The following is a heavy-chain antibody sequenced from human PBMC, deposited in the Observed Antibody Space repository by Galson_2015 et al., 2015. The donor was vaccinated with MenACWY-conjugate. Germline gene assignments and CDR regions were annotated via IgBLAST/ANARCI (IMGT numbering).Heavy chain of an antibody. CDR3: AKDVYMDV. Sequence: SLRLSCAVSGFTFRQYAMSWVRQVPGTGLEWVAIISDSGAATHYIDSVKGRFTISRDNSKNTLYLQMSRLRAEDTALYYCAKDVYMDVWGKGTTVSVSS. V-gene: IGHV3-23*01. CDR2: ISDSGAAT. J-gene: IGHJ6*03. CDR1: GFTFRQYA.